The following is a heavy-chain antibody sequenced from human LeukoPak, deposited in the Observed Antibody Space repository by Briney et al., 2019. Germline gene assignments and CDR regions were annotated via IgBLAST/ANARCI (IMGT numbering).Heavy chain of an antibody. J-gene: IGHJ5*02. CDR2: SYYSGTT. D-gene: IGHD2-15*01. V-gene: IGHV4-59*01. CDR3: AREGDYCSGDSCYSGWFDP. CDR1: GASITSYY. Sequence: SETLSLTCTVSGASITSYYWTWIRQPPGKGLEWIVYSYYSGTTNYNPSLKSRVTISVDTSKNQFSLKLSSVTAADTAVYYCAREGDYCSGDSCYSGWFDPWGQGTLVTVSS.